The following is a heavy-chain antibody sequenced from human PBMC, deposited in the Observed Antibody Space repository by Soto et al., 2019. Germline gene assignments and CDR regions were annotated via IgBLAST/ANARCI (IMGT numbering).Heavy chain of an antibody. J-gene: IGHJ5*02. Sequence: ASVKVSCKASGGTFSSYAISWVRQTPGQGLEWMGGIIPIFGTANYAQKFQGRVTITADESTSTAYMELSSLRSEDTAVYYCAIDPRYSYGYNWFAPWGQGTLVTVSS. CDR3: AIDPRYSYGYNWFAP. CDR2: IIPIFGTA. D-gene: IGHD5-18*01. V-gene: IGHV1-69*13. CDR1: GGTFSSYA.